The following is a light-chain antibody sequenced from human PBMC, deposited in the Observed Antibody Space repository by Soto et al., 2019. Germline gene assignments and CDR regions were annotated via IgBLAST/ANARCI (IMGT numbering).Light chain of an antibody. CDR2: GAS. J-gene: IGKJ5*01. CDR3: QQYNNWPPIT. V-gene: IGKV3-15*01. Sequence: ELVMTQSPATLSVFPGERATLSCRASQSVSSNLAWYQQKPGQAPRLLIYGASTRATGIPTRFSGSGSGTECTLTISSLQSEDFAVYYGQQYNNWPPITFGQGTRLEI. CDR1: QSVSSN.